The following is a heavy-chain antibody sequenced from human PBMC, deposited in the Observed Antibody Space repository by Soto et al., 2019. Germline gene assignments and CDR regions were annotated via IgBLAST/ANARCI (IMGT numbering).Heavy chain of an antibody. Sequence: PGESLKISCKGSGYSFTSYWISWVRQMPGKGLEWMGRIDPSDSYTNYSPSFQGHVTISADKSISTAYLQWSSLKASDTAMYYCARRDCGGDCYGGYNWFDPWGQGTLVTVSS. D-gene: IGHD2-21*02. J-gene: IGHJ5*02. CDR3: ARRDCGGDCYGGYNWFDP. CDR2: IDPSDSYT. CDR1: GYSFTSYW. V-gene: IGHV5-10-1*01.